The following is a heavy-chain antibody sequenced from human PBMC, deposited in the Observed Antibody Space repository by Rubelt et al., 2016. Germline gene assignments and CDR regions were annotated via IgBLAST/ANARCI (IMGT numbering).Heavy chain of an antibody. Sequence: QVQLQESGPGLVKPSETLSLTCTVSGGSISSYYWSWIRQPPGKGLEWIGYIYYSGSTNYNPSLKCRVTISLDTSKNQFSLRLSSVTAAETAVYYCARGVVVVPAANGRTTNFGYWGQGTLVTVSS. J-gene: IGHJ4*02. V-gene: IGHV4-59*12. CDR3: ARGVVVVPAANGRTTNFGY. CDR2: IYYSGST. D-gene: IGHD2-2*01. CDR1: GGSISSYY.